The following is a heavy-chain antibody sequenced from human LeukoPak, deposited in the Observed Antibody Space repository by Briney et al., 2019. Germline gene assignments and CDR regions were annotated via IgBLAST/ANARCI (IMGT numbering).Heavy chain of an antibody. CDR1: GGSISSYY. J-gene: IGHJ5*02. D-gene: IGHD2-15*01. V-gene: IGHV4-4*07. CDR2: IYTSGST. CDR3: ASLSGQCSGGSCYGPPHWFDP. Sequence: SETLSLTCTVSGGSISSYYWSWIRQPAGKGLEWIGRIYTSGSTNYNPSLKSRVTMSVDTSKNQFSLKLSSVTAADTAVYYCASLSGQCSGGSCYGPPHWFDPWGQGTLVTVSS.